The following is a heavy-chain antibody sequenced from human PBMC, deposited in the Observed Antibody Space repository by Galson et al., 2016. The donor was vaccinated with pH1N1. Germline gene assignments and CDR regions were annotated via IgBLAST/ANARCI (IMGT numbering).Heavy chain of an antibody. J-gene: IGHJ4*02. CDR2: IDPSNGGT. Sequence: SVKVSCKASGYTFTRDYFHWVRQAPGQGLEWMGVIDPSNGGTTFAQKFQGLVTMTRYTSTRTVYREVSGLKSDDTAVYYCIRDLGRLRDFWGQGTLVTVSS. CDR1: GYTFTRDY. V-gene: IGHV1-46*03. CDR3: IRDLGRLRDF. D-gene: IGHD7-27*01.